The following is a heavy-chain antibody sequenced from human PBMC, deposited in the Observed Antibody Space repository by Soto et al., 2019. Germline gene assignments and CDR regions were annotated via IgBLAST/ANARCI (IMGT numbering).Heavy chain of an antibody. CDR1: GGSISSISYY. D-gene: IGHD6-13*01. CDR3: ARHTSSSSPTLDY. V-gene: IGHV4-39*01. Sequence: SETLSLTCTVPGGSISSISYYWGWIRQPPGKGLEWIGSIYYSGSTYYNPSLKSRVTISVDTSKNQFSLKLSSVTAADTAVYYCARHTSSSSPTLDYWGQGTLVTVS. J-gene: IGHJ4*02. CDR2: IYYSGST.